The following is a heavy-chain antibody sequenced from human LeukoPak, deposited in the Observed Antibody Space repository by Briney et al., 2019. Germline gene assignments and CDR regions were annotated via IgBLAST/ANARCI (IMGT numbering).Heavy chain of an antibody. Sequence: PSETLSLTCTVSGGSISSSYSYWGWIRQPPGKGLEWIGNIYYSGSTYYSPSLKSRVTISVDTSKNQFSLKLSSVTAADTAVYYCASRITMVRGVLSQSNFDYWGQGTLVTVSS. CDR1: GGSISSSYSY. CDR3: ASRITMVRGVLSQSNFDY. CDR2: IYYSGST. D-gene: IGHD3-10*01. V-gene: IGHV4-39*07. J-gene: IGHJ4*02.